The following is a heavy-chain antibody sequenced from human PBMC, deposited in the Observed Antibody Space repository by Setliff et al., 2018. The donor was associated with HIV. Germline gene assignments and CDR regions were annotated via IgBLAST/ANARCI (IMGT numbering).Heavy chain of an antibody. D-gene: IGHD3-22*01. CDR3: AREDTTGYYSLSAFDI. CDR2: INHSGRT. J-gene: IGHJ3*02. Sequence: PSETLSLTCAVYGVYGVYRDQYSWSWIRQSPGKGLEWIGEINHSGRTKYNPSLKSRVTMSVDTSKNQFSLKLKSVTAADTAVHYCAREDTTGYYSLSAFDIWGQGTLVTVSS. CDR1: GVYRDQYS. V-gene: IGHV4-34*01.